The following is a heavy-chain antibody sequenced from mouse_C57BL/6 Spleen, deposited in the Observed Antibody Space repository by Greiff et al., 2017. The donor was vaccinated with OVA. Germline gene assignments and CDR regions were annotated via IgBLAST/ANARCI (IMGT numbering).Heavy chain of an antibody. D-gene: IGHD2-4*01. CDR1: GYTFTSYW. CDR2: IDPSASYT. V-gene: IGHV1-69*01. Sequence: QVQLQQPGAELVMPGASVKLSCKASGYTFTSYWMHWVKQRPGLGLEWIGEIDPSASYTNYNQKFKGKSTLTVDKSSSTAYMQLSSLTSEDSAVYYCARSDYSWFAYWGQGTLVTVSA. CDR3: ARSDYSWFAY. J-gene: IGHJ3*01.